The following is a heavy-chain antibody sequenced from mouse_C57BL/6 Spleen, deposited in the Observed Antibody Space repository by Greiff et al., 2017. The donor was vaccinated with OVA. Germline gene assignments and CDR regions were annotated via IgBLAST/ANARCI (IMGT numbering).Heavy chain of an antibody. J-gene: IGHJ4*01. CDR2: ISDGGSYT. Sequence: EVKLVESGGGLVKPGGSLKLSCAASGFTFSSYSMSWVRQTPEKRLEWVATISDGGSYTYYPDNVKGRFTISRDNAKNNLYLQMSHLKSEDTAMYYCARDQRDYDLDYWGQGPSVTVSS. CDR1: GFTFSSYS. V-gene: IGHV5-4*01. CDR3: ARDQRDYDLDY.